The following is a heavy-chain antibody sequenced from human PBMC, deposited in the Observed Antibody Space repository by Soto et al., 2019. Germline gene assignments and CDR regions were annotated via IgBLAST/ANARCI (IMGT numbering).Heavy chain of an antibody. D-gene: IGHD3-10*01. CDR2: ISYDGSNK. V-gene: IGHV3-30-3*01. Sequence: GGSLRLSCAASGFTFSSYAMHWVRQAPGKGLEWVAVISYDGSNKYYADSVKGRFTISRDNSKNTLYLQMNSLRAEDTAVYYCARGFGENYFDYWGQGTLVTVSS. CDR3: ARGFGENYFDY. CDR1: GFTFSSYA. J-gene: IGHJ4*02.